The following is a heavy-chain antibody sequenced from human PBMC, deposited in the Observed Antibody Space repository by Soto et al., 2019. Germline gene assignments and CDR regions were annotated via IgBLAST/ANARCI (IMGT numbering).Heavy chain of an antibody. V-gene: IGHV4-34*01. CDR2: INHSGLT. D-gene: IGHD6-13*01. J-gene: IGHJ5*02. Sequence: PSETLSLTCAVGGGSFSCYYWSWIRQARGKGLEWRGEINHSGLTTYNPSLKSRVTLSVHTSKIQFSLKLSSVTAADTAVYYCARASPRYTIAAAGGARCGFDPWGQGTLVTVSS. CDR1: GGSFSCYY. CDR3: ARASPRYTIAAAGGARCGFDP.